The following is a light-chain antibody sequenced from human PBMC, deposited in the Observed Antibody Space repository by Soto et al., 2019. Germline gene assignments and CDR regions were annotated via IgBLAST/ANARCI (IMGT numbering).Light chain of an antibody. V-gene: IGLV1-40*01. CDR2: GNK. CDR1: SSNIGAGYD. J-gene: IGLJ1*01. CDR3: SSYTTSYFYV. Sequence: QSVLTQPPSVSGAPGQRVTISCTGSSSNIGAGYDVHWYQQRPGTAPKLLIYGNKNRPSGVPDRFSGSKSGTSASLAITGLQAEDEADYYCSSYTTSYFYVFGPGTKVTVL.